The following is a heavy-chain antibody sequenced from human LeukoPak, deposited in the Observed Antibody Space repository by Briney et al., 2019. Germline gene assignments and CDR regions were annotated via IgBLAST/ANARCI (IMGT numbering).Heavy chain of an antibody. D-gene: IGHD1-26*01. CDR1: GFTFSNYG. V-gene: IGHV3-30*03. Sequence: GGSLRLSCAASGFTFSNYGMHWVRQAPGKGLEWVAVISYDGSNKYYADSVKGQFTISRDNSKNTLYLQVNSLRAEDTAVYYCARVGSSGSYNEDYWGQGTLVTVSS. CDR2: ISYDGSNK. J-gene: IGHJ4*02. CDR3: ARVGSSGSYNEDY.